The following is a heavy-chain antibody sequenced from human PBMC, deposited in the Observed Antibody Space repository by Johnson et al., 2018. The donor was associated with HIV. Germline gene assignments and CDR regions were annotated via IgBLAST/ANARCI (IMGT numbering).Heavy chain of an antibody. D-gene: IGHD6-13*01. CDR2: ISSSGSTI. CDR1: GFTFSDYY. Sequence: QEQLVESGGGLVQPGGSLRLSCAASGFTFSDYYMSWIRQAPGKGLEWASYISSSGSTIYYADSVKGRFTISRDNAQNSLYQQMNSLRAEYTSVYYCARDRTGLIIAAAGHDAFDIWGQGTMVTVSS. J-gene: IGHJ3*02. V-gene: IGHV3-11*01. CDR3: ARDRTGLIIAAAGHDAFDI.